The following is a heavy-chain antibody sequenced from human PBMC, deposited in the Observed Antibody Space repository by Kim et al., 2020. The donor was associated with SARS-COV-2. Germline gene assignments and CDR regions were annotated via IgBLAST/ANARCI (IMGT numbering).Heavy chain of an antibody. V-gene: IGHV4-59*01. CDR2: IYYSGST. CDR3: ARENSEMATIQ. D-gene: IGHD5-12*01. CDR1: GGSISSYY. J-gene: IGHJ4*02. Sequence: SETLSLTCTVSGGSISSYYWSWIRQPPGKGLEWIGYIYYSGSTNYNPSLKSRVTISVDTSKNQFSLKLSSVTAADTAVYYCARENSEMATIQWGQGTLVTVSS.